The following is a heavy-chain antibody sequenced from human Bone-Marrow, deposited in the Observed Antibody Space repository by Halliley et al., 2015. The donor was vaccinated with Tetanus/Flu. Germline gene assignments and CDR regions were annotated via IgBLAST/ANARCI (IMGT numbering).Heavy chain of an antibody. CDR2: RYHSGRI. J-gene: IGHJ5*01. Sequence: YRYHSGRIPYNPSLESRIIISLDTSTNQFSLRLSSVTDADTAMYYCATLHDYDSSGDPDWFDSWGQGTLATVSS. D-gene: IGHD3-22*01. CDR3: ATLHDYDSSGDPDWFDS. V-gene: IGHV4-31*02.